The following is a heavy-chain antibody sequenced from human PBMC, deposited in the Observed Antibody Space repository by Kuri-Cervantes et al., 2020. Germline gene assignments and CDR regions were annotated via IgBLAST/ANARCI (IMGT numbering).Heavy chain of an antibody. CDR3: ARDLQVRYYDSSGRTTG. V-gene: IGHV3-48*04. J-gene: IGHJ4*02. CDR1: GFTFSSYA. Sequence: GGSLRLSCAASGFTFSSYAMSWVRQAPGKGPEWVSYISSSGSTIYYADSVKGRFTISRDNAKNSLYLQMNSLRAEDTAVYYCARDLQVRYYDSSGRTTGWGQGTLVTVSS. CDR2: ISSSGSTI. D-gene: IGHD3-22*01.